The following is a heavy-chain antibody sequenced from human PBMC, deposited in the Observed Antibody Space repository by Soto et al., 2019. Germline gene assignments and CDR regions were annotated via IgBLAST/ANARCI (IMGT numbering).Heavy chain of an antibody. CDR3: ARDGGVEGVSTWFDP. V-gene: IGHV4-59*01. CDR1: GGSFGNYL. J-gene: IGHJ5*02. D-gene: IGHD3-10*01. CDR2: ITPGGHT. Sequence: QVKLQESGPGLVKPSETLSLTCAVFGGSFGNYLLNWIRQSPEKGLEWIGFITPGGHTHYNPSLKSPVTISVDTSKKQFSLRMTSVTTADTAVYYCARDGGVEGVSTWFDPWGQGTLVTVSS.